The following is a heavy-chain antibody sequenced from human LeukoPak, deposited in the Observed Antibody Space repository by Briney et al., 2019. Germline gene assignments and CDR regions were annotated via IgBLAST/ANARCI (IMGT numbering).Heavy chain of an antibody. CDR2: ISSSGSTI. D-gene: IGHD3-10*01. CDR3: ARDLVGGSGSYLDY. Sequence: GGSLRLSCAASGFTFSSYWMTWVRQAPGKGLEWVSYISSSGSTIYYADSVLGRFTISRDNAKKSLYLQMNSLRAEDTAVYFCARDLVGGSGSYLDYWGQGTLVTVSS. J-gene: IGHJ4*02. V-gene: IGHV3-48*04. CDR1: GFTFSSYW.